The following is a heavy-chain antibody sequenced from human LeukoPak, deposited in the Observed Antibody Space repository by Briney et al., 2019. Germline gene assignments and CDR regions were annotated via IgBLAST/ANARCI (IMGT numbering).Heavy chain of an antibody. D-gene: IGHD3-9*01. CDR3: ARCPYDILTGYYGVDY. CDR1: GGSISSGSYY. CDR2: IYTSGST. J-gene: IGHJ4*02. V-gene: IGHV4-61*02. Sequence: SETLSLTCTVSGGSISSGSYYWSWIRQPAGKGLEWIGRIYTSGSTRYNPSLKGRVTISVDTSKNQFSLKLSSVTAADTAVYYCARCPYDILTGYYGVDYWGQGTLVTVSS.